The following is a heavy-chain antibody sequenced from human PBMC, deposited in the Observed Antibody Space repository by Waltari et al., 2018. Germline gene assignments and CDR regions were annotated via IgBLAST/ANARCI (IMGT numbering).Heavy chain of an antibody. J-gene: IGHJ5*02. Sequence: QVQLQQWGAGLLKPSETLSLTCAVYGGSFSGYYWSWIRQPPGKGLEWIGEINHSGSTNYNPSLQGRVTISVDTSKNQFSLELSSVTAADTAGYYCARGGYCTSTSCYGGGFDPWGQGTLVTVSS. CDR2: INHSGST. CDR1: GGSFSGYY. CDR3: ARGGYCTSTSCYGGGFDP. V-gene: IGHV4-34*01. D-gene: IGHD2-2*01.